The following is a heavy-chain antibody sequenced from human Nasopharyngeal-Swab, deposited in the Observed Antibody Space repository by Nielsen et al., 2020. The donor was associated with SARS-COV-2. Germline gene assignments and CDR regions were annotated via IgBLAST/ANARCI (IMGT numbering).Heavy chain of an antibody. D-gene: IGHD1-26*01. CDR2: FSYTGIT. J-gene: IGHJ4*02. CDR1: GGSISSGSIRSYY. Sequence: SETLSLTCTVSGGSISSGSIRSYYWSWIRQPPGKGLEWIGYFSYTGITDYNPSLKSRVTISVDMSKNKFSLKLSSVAAADTALYYCAREVVGGLVDSWGQGTLVTVSS. CDR3: AREVVGGLVDS. V-gene: IGHV4-61*01.